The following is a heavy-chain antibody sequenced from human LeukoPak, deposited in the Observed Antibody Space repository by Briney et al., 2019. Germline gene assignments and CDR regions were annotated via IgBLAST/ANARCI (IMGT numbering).Heavy chain of an antibody. CDR2: ISSYGGST. V-gene: IGHV3-64D*06. J-gene: IGHJ3*02. D-gene: IGHD6-13*01. CDR1: GFTFSNYA. Sequence: GGSLRLSCSASGFTFSNYAIYWVRQAPGKGLEYVSSISSYGGSTYYADSVKGRFTISRDNSKNTVYLQMSSLRAEDTAVYYCARGPGRVAATATGSFDMWGQGTVVTVSS. CDR3: ARGPGRVAATATGSFDM.